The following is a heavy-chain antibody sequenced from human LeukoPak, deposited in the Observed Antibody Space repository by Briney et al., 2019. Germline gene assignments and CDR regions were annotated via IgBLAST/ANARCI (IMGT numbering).Heavy chain of an antibody. D-gene: IGHD3-22*01. V-gene: IGHV3-53*01. Sequence: GGSLRLSCAASGFTFSSNYMSWVRQAPGKGLEWVSFIYSGGSTYYSDSVKCRFTISTDNSKNTLHLQMNSLRAEDTAVYYCARASGYDSSGSHAFDIWGQGTMVTVSS. CDR3: ARASGYDSSGSHAFDI. CDR1: GFTFSSNY. J-gene: IGHJ3*02. CDR2: IYSGGST.